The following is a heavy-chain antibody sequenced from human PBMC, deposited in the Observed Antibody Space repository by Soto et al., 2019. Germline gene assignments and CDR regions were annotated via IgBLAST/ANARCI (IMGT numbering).Heavy chain of an antibody. CDR2: FDPEDGET. D-gene: IGHD2-8*01. J-gene: IGHJ5*02. CDR1: GYTLTELS. V-gene: IGHV1-24*01. Sequence: ASVKVSCKVSGYTLTELSMHWVRQAPGKGLDWMGGFDPEDGETIYAQKFQGRVTMTEDTSTDTAYMELSSLRSEDAAVYYCATEGYCTNGVCYTVDWFDPWGQGTLVTVS. CDR3: ATEGYCTNGVCYTVDWFDP.